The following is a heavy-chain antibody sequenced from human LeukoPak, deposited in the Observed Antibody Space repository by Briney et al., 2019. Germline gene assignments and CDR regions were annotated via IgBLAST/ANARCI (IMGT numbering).Heavy chain of an antibody. D-gene: IGHD6-13*01. CDR2: TYYRSNYYN. V-gene: IGHV6-1*01. J-gene: IGHJ6*02. CDR1: GDSVSSNSAA. CDR3: ARDPTSRAAVVSYAMDV. Sequence: SQTLSLTCAISGDSVSSNSAAWNWIRQSPSRGLEWLGRTYYRSNYYNDYAVSVKSRITINADTSKNQFSLQLNSVTPEDTAVYYCARDPTSRAAVVSYAMDVWGQGTTVTVSS.